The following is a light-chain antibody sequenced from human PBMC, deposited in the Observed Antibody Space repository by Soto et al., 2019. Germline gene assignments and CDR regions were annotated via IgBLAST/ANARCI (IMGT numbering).Light chain of an antibody. J-gene: IGKJ4*01. V-gene: IGKV3-11*01. CDR2: DAS. CDR1: QSGSSY. Sequence: EIVLTQSPATLSLSPGEIATLSCRTSQSGSSYLAGDPQKPGQAHRLLIYDASNRATGIPNRFSGSGSGTDFTLAISSLEPEDFAVYYWQQRSNWRLLTCGGGTKVEIK. CDR3: QQRSNWRLLT.